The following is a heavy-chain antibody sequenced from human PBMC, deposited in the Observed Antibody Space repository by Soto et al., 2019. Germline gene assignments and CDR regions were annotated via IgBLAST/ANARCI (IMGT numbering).Heavy chain of an antibody. CDR1: GFTFSSYG. V-gene: IGHV3-33*01. CDR2: IWYDGSNK. J-gene: IGHJ6*02. Sequence: QVQLVESGGGVVQPGRSQRLSCAASGFTFSSYGMHWVRQAPGKGLEWVAVIWYDGSNKYYADSVKGRFTISRDNSKNTLYLQMNSLRAEDTAVYYCARDRGYDFWSGYYSKGYYYYGMDVWGQGTTVTVSS. CDR3: ARDRGYDFWSGYYSKGYYYYGMDV. D-gene: IGHD3-3*01.